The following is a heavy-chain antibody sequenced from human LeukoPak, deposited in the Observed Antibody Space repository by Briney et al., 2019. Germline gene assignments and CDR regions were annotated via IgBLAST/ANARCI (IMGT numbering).Heavy chain of an antibody. V-gene: IGHV3-30*18. J-gene: IGHJ6*02. CDR3: AKDRGAREEVWSFVYGMDV. D-gene: IGHD3-10*01. Sequence: SGRSLRLSCAASGFTFSSYGVHWVRQTPGKGLEWVAVISYDGSNKYYADSVKGRFTISRDNSKNTLYLQMNSLRAEDTAVYYCAKDRGAREEVWSFVYGMDVWGQGTTVTVSS. CDR2: ISYDGSNK. CDR1: GFTFSSYG.